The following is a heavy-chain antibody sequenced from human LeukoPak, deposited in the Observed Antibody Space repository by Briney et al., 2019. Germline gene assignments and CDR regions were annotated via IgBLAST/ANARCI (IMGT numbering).Heavy chain of an antibody. V-gene: IGHV1-69*06. CDR3: ARDPYGDYVDY. CDR1: GGTFSSYA. Sequence: SVKVSCTASGGTFSSYAISWVRQAPGQGPEWMGRIIPIFGTANYAQKFQGRVTITADKSTSTAYMELSSLRSEDTAVYYCARDPYGDYVDYWGQGTLVTVSS. D-gene: IGHD4-17*01. J-gene: IGHJ4*02. CDR2: IIPIFGTA.